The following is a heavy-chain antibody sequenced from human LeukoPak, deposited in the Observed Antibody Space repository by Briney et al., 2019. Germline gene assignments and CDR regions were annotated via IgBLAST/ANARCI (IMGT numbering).Heavy chain of an antibody. Sequence: GGSLRLSCAASGFTFSSYVMSWVRQAPGKGLEWVSSLSGSGDGPNYANSVKGRFTISRDNSRNTLYLQMNSLRAEDTAVYFCANALGGGNTWYYFDCWGQGTLVTVSS. D-gene: IGHD6-13*01. V-gene: IGHV3-23*01. CDR1: GFTFSSYV. CDR2: LSGSGDGP. J-gene: IGHJ4*02. CDR3: ANALGGGNTWYYFDC.